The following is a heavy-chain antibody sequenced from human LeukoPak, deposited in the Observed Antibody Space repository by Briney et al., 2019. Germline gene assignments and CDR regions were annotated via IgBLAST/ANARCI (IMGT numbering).Heavy chain of an antibody. Sequence: GGSLRLSCAASGFTFSSNSMNWVRQAPGKGLEWVSSVSSDSTYIYYADSVKGRFTISRDNAKNTLYLQMNSLRAEDTAVYYCARGGEGYNGPGFNWGQGTLVTVSS. J-gene: IGHJ4*02. CDR3: ARGGEGYNGPGFN. V-gene: IGHV3-21*01. CDR1: GFTFSSNS. CDR2: VSSDSTYI. D-gene: IGHD5-12*01.